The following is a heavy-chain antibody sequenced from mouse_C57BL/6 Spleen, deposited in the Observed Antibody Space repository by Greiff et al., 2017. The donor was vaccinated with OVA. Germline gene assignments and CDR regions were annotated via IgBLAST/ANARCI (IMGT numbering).Heavy chain of an antibody. D-gene: IGHD2-5*01. V-gene: IGHV1-85*01. J-gene: IGHJ4*01. CDR3: ARSYYSNYRAMDY. CDR2: IYPRDGST. CDR1: GYTFTSYD. Sequence: QVQLQQSGPELVKPGASVKLSCKASGYTFTSYDINWVKQRPGQGLEWIGWIYPRDGSTKYNEKFKGKATLTVDTSSSTAYMELHSLTSEDSAVYFCARSYYSNYRAMDYWGQGTSVTVSS.